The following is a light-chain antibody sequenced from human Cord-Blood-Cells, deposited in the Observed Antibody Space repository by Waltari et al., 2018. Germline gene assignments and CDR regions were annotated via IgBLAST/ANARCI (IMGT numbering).Light chain of an antibody. CDR1: SSDVGSYNL. V-gene: IGLV2-23*03. Sequence: QSALTQSASVSGSPGQSITISCTGTSSDVGSYNLVSWSQQHPGKAPKLLIYEGSKRASGFSHRFPGSKSGNTASLTISWLQAEYEADYYCCSYAGSSTFHVVFGGGTKLTVL. J-gene: IGLJ2*01. CDR2: EGS. CDR3: CSYAGSSTFHVV.